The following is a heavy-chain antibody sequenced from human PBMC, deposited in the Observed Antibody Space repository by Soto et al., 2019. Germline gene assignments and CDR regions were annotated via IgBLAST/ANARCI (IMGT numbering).Heavy chain of an antibody. J-gene: IGHJ4*02. Sequence: ASVKVSCKASGYTFTGYYMHWVRQAPGQGLEWMGWINPNSGNTNYAQKFQGWVTMTRDTSISTAYMELSRLRSDDTAVYYCAREGDGYNFGYWGQGTLVTVSS. CDR3: AREGDGYNFGY. D-gene: IGHD5-12*01. V-gene: IGHV1-2*04. CDR2: INPNSGNT. CDR1: GYTFTGYY.